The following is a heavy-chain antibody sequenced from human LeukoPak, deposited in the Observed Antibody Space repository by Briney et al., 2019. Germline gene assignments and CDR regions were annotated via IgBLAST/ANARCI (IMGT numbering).Heavy chain of an antibody. CDR1: GGSISSSSYY. V-gene: IGHV4-39*01. Sequence: SETLSLTCTVSGGSISSSSYYWGWIRQPPGKGLEWIGSIDYSGSTYYNPSLKSRVTISVDTSKNQFSLKLSSVTAADTAVYYCARHLCSSTSCYKGDNWFDPWGQGTLVTVSS. CDR3: ARHLCSSTSCYKGDNWFDP. J-gene: IGHJ5*02. D-gene: IGHD2-2*02. CDR2: IDYSGST.